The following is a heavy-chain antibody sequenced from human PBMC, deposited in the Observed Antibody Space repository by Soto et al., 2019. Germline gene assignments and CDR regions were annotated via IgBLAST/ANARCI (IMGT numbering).Heavy chain of an antibody. CDR3: ARVRIVISGNSGYYHYGMDV. V-gene: IGHV1-69*13. Sequence: SVKVSCKASGGTFSSYAISWVRQAPGQGLEWMGGIIPIFGTANYAQKFQGRVTITADESTSTAYMELSSLRSEDTAVYYCARVRIVISGNSGYYHYGMDVWGQGTKVTVSS. J-gene: IGHJ6*02. CDR1: GGTFSSYA. D-gene: IGHD2-21*01. CDR2: IIPIFGTA.